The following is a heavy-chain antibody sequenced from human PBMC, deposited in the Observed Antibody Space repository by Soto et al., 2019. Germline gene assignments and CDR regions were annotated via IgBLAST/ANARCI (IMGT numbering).Heavy chain of an antibody. CDR3: ARGWHYFGRSAYSFDY. V-gene: IGHV1-3*01. D-gene: IGHD1-7*01. CDR2: INVDNGNT. J-gene: IGHJ4*01. Sequence: CIVTGKSLQGARQAHEQRLEWMAWINVDNGNTKYSQKFQGRVTITGDTSASTAYMQLSSLRSEDTAVYYCARGWHYFGRSAYSFDYWGHGTLVTVFS. CDR1: CIVTGKS.